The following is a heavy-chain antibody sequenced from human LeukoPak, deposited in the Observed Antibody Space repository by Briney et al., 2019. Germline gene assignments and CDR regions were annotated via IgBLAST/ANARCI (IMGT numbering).Heavy chain of an antibody. V-gene: IGHV4-59*01. D-gene: IGHD3-10*01. Sequence: SETLSLTCTVSGGSISPYYWSWIRQPPGKGLEWIGYFFYSGSTNYNPSLKSRVIISIDTSKNQISLSLSSVTAADTAVYYCARRGSSYYYGSGSYAFDYWGQGTLVTVSS. CDR1: GGSISPYY. J-gene: IGHJ4*02. CDR3: ARRGSSYYYGSGSYAFDY. CDR2: FFYSGST.